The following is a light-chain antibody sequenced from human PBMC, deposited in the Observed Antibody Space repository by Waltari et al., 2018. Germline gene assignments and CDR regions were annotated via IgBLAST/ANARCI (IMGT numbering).Light chain of an antibody. J-gene: IGKJ4*01. CDR2: APS. V-gene: IGKV1D-12*01. CDR3: QQANTFPPGVT. Sequence: DIQMTQSPSSVSASVGDRINITCRASQDIGNWLAWYQQKPGTAPKLLIYAPSRLQRGVPARFSGSGFGTDFTLTIVSLQPEDFATYFCQQANTFPPGVTFGGGTKVEI. CDR1: QDIGNW.